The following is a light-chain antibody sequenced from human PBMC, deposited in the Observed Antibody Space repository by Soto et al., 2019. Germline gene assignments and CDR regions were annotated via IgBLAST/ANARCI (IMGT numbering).Light chain of an antibody. V-gene: IGKV3-15*01. CDR1: QSISSN. J-gene: IGKJ5*01. CDR3: HQYTERPSNT. CDR2: GAS. Sequence: IVLTQSPGTLSLSPGERATLSCRASQSISSNYLAWYQQKPGQAPRLIIYGASTRATGIPARFSGSGSGTEFSLTITGLQSEDFAVYYCHQYTERPSNTFGQGTRLEIK.